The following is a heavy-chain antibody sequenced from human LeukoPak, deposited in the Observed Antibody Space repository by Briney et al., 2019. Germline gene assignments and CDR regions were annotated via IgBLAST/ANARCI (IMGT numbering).Heavy chain of an antibody. CDR1: GGSISSGDYY. CDR2: IYYSGST. V-gene: IGHV4-61*08. D-gene: IGHD5-18*01. CDR3: ARRGYSYGPGYYYYYMDV. Sequence: TLSLTRTVSGGSISSGDYYWSWIRQPPGKGLEWIGCIYYSGSTNYNPSLKSRVTISVDTSKNQFSLKLSSVTAADTAVYYCARRGYSYGPGYYYYYMDVWGKGTTVTVSS. J-gene: IGHJ6*03.